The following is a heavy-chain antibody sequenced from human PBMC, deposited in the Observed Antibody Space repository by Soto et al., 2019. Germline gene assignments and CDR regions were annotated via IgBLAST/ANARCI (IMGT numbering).Heavy chain of an antibody. CDR3: AHSHGGGSSWYGREDY. CDR2: IYWDDDK. Sequence: QITLKESGPTLVKPTQTLTLTCTFSGFSLSTSGVGVGWIRQPPGKALEWLALIYWDDDKRYSSSLKSRLTITNDTSKNQVVRTMTNMDPVDTATYYCAHSHGGGSSWYGREDYWGQGILVTVSS. J-gene: IGHJ4*02. D-gene: IGHD6-13*01. CDR1: GFSLSTSGVG. V-gene: IGHV2-5*02.